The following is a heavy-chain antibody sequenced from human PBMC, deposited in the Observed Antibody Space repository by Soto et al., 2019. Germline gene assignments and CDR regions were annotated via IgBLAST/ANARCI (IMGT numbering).Heavy chain of an antibody. J-gene: IGHJ5*02. CDR1: GYTFTGYY. V-gene: IGHV1-2*02. CDR3: ARGNPDRGYNPFEP. CDR2: INPNSGGT. Sequence: ASVKVSCKASGYTFTGYYIHWVQQPPGQGLEWMGWINPNSGGTNYAQKFQGRVTMTRYTSISTAYMELSRLGCDDTHVYPCARGNPDRGYNPFEPWGDGTLVTVSS.